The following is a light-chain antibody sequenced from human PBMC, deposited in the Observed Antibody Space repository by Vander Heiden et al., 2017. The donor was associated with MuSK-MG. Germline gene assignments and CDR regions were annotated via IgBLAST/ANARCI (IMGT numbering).Light chain of an antibody. Sequence: QSVLTQPPSVSAAPGQKVTISCSGSSSNIGNNYVSWYQQRPGTAPNLLIYDNNKRPSGIPDRFSGSKSGTSATLGITGLQTGDEADYYCGTWDSSRSAVVFGGGTKLTVL. CDR2: DNN. CDR3: GTWDSSRSAVV. CDR1: SSNIGNNY. J-gene: IGLJ2*01. V-gene: IGLV1-51*01.